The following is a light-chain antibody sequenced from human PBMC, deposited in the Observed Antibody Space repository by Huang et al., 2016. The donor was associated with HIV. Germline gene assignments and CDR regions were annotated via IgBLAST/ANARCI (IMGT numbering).Light chain of an antibody. V-gene: IGKV3-20*01. CDR2: GAS. CDR3: QQYGSSPKT. CDR1: QSVSNNY. Sequence: EIVLTQSPGTLSLSPGGSATLSCRASQSVSNNYLAWYQQKPGQAPRLLIYGASSRATGIPDRFSGSGSGTDFTLTISRLEPEDFAVFYCQQYGSSPKTFGQGTKVEI. J-gene: IGKJ1*01.